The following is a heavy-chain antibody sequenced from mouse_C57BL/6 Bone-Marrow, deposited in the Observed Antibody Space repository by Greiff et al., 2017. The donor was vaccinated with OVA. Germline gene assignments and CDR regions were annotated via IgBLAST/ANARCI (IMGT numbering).Heavy chain of an antibody. J-gene: IGHJ4*01. CDR2: ISNGGGST. V-gene: IGHV5-12*01. CDR1: GFTFSDYY. D-gene: IGHD2-10*02. CDR3: ARHGSIYYAMDY. Sequence: EVQGVESGGGLVQPGGSLKLSCAASGFTFSDYYMYWVRQTPEKRLEWVAYISNGGGSTYYPDTVKGRFTISRDNAKNTLYLQMSRLKSEDTAMYYCARHGSIYYAMDYWGQGTSVTVSS.